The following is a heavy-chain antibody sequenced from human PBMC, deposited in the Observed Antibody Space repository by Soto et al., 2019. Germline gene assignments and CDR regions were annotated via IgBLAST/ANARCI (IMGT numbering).Heavy chain of an antibody. CDR2: IYSGGST. CDR1: GVTVSSNY. J-gene: IGHJ6*03. D-gene: IGHD4-17*01. Sequence: GGSLRLSCAASGVTVSSNYMSWVRQAPGKGLEWVSVIYSGGSTYYADSVKGRFTISRHNSKNTLYLQMNSLRAEDTAVYYCARATTSENYYYYYMDVWGKGTTVTVSS. CDR3: ARATTSENYYYYYMDV. V-gene: IGHV3-53*04.